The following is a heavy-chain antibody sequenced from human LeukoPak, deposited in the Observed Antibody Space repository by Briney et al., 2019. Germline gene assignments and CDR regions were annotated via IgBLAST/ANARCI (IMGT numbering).Heavy chain of an antibody. CDR2: ISSSGSTI. V-gene: IGHV3-11*01. Sequence: GGSLRLSCAASGFTFSDYYMSWIRQAPGKGLEWVSYISSSGSTIYYADSVKGQFTISRDNAKNSLYLQMNSLRAEDTAVYYCAGPPARGYGDHYFDYWGQGTLVTVSS. J-gene: IGHJ4*02. CDR1: GFTFSDYY. CDR3: AGPPARGYGDHYFDY. D-gene: IGHD4-17*01.